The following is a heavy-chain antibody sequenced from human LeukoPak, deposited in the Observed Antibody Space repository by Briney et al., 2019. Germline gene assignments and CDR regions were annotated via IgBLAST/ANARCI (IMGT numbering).Heavy chain of an antibody. J-gene: IGHJ4*02. CDR1: GGTFSSYG. V-gene: IGHV1-69*05. CDR2: IIPIFGTA. CDR3: ARGTYGDFDY. Sequence: GASVKVSCKASGGTFSSYGISWVPQAPGHGLEWMGGIIPIFGTANYAQKFQGRVTITTDESTSTAYMELSSLRSEDTAVYYCARGTYGDFDYWGQGTLVTVSS. D-gene: IGHD4-17*01.